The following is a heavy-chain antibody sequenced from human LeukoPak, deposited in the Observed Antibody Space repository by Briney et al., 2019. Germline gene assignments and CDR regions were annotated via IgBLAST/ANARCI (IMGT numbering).Heavy chain of an antibody. CDR1: GGSISSYY. CDR3: ARVGCSSRRWSTNYGMDV. D-gene: IGHD2-2*01. Sequence: SETLSLTCIVSGGSISSYYWSWIRQPPGKGLEWIGHIYYSGSTNYNPSLKSRVPISVDTTKNQYSLKVSSVTTADTDVYYCARVGCSSRRWSTNYGMDVWGQGTTVTVSS. J-gene: IGHJ6*02. V-gene: IGHV4-59*01. CDR2: IYYSGST.